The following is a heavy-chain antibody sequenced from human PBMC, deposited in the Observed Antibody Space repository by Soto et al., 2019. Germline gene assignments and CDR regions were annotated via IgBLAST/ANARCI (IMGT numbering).Heavy chain of an antibody. V-gene: IGHV3-53*01. D-gene: IGHD6-13*01. Sequence: GGSLRLSCAASGFTVSSNYMSWVRQAPGKGLEWVSVIYSGGSTYYADSVKGRFTISRDNSKNTLYLQMNSLRAEDTAVYYCAKDPLQLVHYEYFQHWGQGTLVTVSS. CDR1: GFTVSSNY. CDR2: IYSGGST. CDR3: AKDPLQLVHYEYFQH. J-gene: IGHJ1*01.